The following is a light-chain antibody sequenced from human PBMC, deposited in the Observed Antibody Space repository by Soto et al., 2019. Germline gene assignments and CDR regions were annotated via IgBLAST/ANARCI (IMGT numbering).Light chain of an antibody. CDR3: ISYPTLSTYP. CDR1: SSDVGSYNY. CDR2: DVS. J-gene: IGLJ1*01. V-gene: IGLV2-14*03. Sequence: QSVLTQPASVSGSPGQSIAISCTGTSSDVGSYNYVSWYQHHPGKAPKVMIYDVSSRPSGVSNRFSGSKSGNTASLTISGLQAEDEAFYYCISYPTLSTYPFRTGTKVTVL.